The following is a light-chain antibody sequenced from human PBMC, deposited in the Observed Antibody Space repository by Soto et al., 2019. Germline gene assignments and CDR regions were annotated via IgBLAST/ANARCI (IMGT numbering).Light chain of an antibody. CDR3: QQSYSTPPYT. V-gene: IGKV1-39*01. CDR2: AAS. CDR1: QSISND. J-gene: IGKJ2*01. Sequence: DIQMTQSPSSLSASVGDTVTITCRASQSISNDLYWYQQKPGKAPKLLIYAASTLQGGVPSRFSGSGSGTDFTRTISSLQPEDFATYYCQQSYSTPPYTFGHGTRLEIK.